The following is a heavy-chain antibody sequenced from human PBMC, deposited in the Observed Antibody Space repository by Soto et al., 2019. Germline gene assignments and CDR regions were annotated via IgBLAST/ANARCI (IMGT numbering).Heavy chain of an antibody. V-gene: IGHV3-48*04. J-gene: IGHJ4*02. CDR3: ASLDTAMIKTAGY. CDR2: ISLRGSTV. CDR1: GFTFRNYN. Sequence: GGSLRLSCAASGFTFRNYNMKWVRQAPGKGLEWVAHISLRGSTVDYADYVKGRFTISRDSAKNSMYLQMNSLTVEDTAMYYCASLDTAMIKTAGYWGQGTQVTVSS. D-gene: IGHD5-18*01.